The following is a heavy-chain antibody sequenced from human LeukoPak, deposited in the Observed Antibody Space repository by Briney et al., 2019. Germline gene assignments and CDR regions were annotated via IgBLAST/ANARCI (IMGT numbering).Heavy chain of an antibody. J-gene: IGHJ3*02. CDR1: GYTLTELS. CDR3: ATDTKLGTVTAFDI. Sequence: ASVKVSCKVSGYTLTELSMHWVRQAPGKGLEWMGGFDPEDGETIYAQKFQGRVTMTEDTSTDTAYMELSSLRSEDTAVYYCATDTKLGTVTAFDIWGQGTMVTVSS. V-gene: IGHV1-24*01. D-gene: IGHD7-27*01. CDR2: FDPEDGET.